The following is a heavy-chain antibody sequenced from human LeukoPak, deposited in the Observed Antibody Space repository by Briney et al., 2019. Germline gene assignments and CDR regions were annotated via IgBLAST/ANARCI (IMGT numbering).Heavy chain of an antibody. D-gene: IGHD3-22*01. CDR2: ISYDGSNK. J-gene: IGHJ6*02. CDR3: ARDRFYDSSGYPFLYYYYGMDV. V-gene: IGHV3-30*03. CDR1: GFTFSSYS. Sequence: LPGGSLRLSCAASGFTFSSYSMNWVRQAPGKGLEWVAVISYDGSNKYYADSVKGRFTISRDNSKNTLYLQMNSLRAEDTAVYYCARDRFYDSSGYPFLYYYYGMDVWGQGTTVTVSS.